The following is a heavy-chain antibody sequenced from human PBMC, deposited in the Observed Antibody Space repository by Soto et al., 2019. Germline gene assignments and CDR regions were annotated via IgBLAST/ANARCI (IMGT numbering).Heavy chain of an antibody. J-gene: IGHJ6*03. CDR1: GYTFTYRY. CDR3: ARGARFLDQFGYYYYYMDV. D-gene: IGHD3-3*01. Sequence: SVKVSCKASGYTFTYRYLHWVRQAPGQALEWMGWITPNNGNTSYAQKFQGRVTITRNRSISTAYMELSSLRSEDTAVYYCARGARFLDQFGYYYYYMDVWGKGTTVTVSS. V-gene: IGHV1-45*02. CDR2: ITPNNGNT.